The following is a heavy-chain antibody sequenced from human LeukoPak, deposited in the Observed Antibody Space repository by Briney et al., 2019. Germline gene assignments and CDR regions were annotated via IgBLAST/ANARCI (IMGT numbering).Heavy chain of an antibody. V-gene: IGHV4-59*12. J-gene: IGHJ4*02. D-gene: IGHD5-12*01. CDR2: IYHSGST. CDR1: GGSISSYY. CDR3: ARDRDDYSGYDY. Sequence: SETLSLTCTVSGGSISSYYWSWIRQPPGKGLEWIGYIYHSGSTYYNPSLKSRVTISVDRSKNQFSLKLSSVTAADTAVYYCARDRDDYSGYDYWGQGTLVTVSS.